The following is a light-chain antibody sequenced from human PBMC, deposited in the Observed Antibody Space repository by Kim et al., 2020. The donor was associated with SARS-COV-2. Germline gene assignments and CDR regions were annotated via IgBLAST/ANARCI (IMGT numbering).Light chain of an antibody. V-gene: IGKV3-15*01. Sequence: EIVLTQSQATLSVSPGDRATLSCRASQSVSSKLAWYQQKPGQAPRLLFYAASTRAPGIAARFSGSGSGTEFTLTISSLQSEDFAVYYWQQYNNRPPLTFGQGTQVDIK. CDR1: QSVSSK. CDR3: QQYNNRPPLT. CDR2: AAS. J-gene: IGKJ1*01.